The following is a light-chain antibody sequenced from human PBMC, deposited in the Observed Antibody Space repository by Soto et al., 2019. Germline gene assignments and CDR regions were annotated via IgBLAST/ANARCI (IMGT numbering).Light chain of an antibody. J-gene: IGKJ1*01. Sequence: DIQMTPSPSTLSASVGDRVTITCRAGQSISSWLAWYQQKPGKAPKLLIYDASSLESGVPSRFSGSGSGTEFTLTISSLQPDDFATYYCQQYNSYSRTFGQGTKV. CDR1: QSISSW. CDR3: QQYNSYSRT. V-gene: IGKV1-5*01. CDR2: DAS.